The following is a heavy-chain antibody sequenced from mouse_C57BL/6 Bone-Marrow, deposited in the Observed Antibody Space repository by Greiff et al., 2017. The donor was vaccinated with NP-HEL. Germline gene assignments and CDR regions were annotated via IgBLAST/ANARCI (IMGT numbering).Heavy chain of an antibody. CDR2: IDPSDSYT. CDR3: ARKAYYGRSYEFAY. J-gene: IGHJ3*01. CDR1: GYTFTTYW. Sequence: VQLQQPGAELVKPGASVKLSCKASGYTFTTYWMQWVKQRPGQGLEWIGEIDPSDSYTHYNQKFKGKATLTVDTSSSTANMQLSSLTSEDSAVYYGARKAYYGRSYEFAYWGQGTLVTVSA. D-gene: IGHD1-1*01. V-gene: IGHV1-50*01.